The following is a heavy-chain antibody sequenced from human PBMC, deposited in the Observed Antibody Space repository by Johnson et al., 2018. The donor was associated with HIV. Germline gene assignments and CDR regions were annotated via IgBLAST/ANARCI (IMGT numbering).Heavy chain of an antibody. CDR3: AKPYYDFWSGYLGRAFDI. Sequence: VLLLESGGGVVQPGKSLRLSCAASGFTFSGYAIHWVRQAPGKGLEWVAVIWYDGSNKYYADSVKGRFTISRDNSKNTIYLQMNSLRVEDTAVYYCAKPYYDFWSGYLGRAFDIWGQGTMVTVSS. CDR1: GFTFSGYA. CDR2: IWYDGSNK. D-gene: IGHD3-3*01. V-gene: IGHV3-33*06. J-gene: IGHJ3*02.